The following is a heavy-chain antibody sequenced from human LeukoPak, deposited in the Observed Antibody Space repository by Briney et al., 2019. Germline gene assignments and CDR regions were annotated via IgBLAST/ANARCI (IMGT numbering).Heavy chain of an antibody. D-gene: IGHD6-13*01. CDR3: ASFSSSFSFDY. Sequence: PSETLSLTCTVSGGSISGYYWSWIRQPPGKGLEWIGEINHSGSTNYNPSLKSRVTISVDTSKNQFSLKLSSVTAADTAVYYCASFSSSFSFDYWGQGTLVTVSS. CDR1: GGSISGYY. CDR2: INHSGST. J-gene: IGHJ4*02. V-gene: IGHV4-34*01.